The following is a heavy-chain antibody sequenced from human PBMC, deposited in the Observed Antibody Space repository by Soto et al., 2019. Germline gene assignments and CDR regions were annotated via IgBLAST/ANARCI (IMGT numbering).Heavy chain of an antibody. CDR3: ARHRGYGDYFRRRSGFDY. Sequence: SETLSLTCTVSGGSISSSSYYWGWIRQPPGKGLEWIGSIYYSGSTYYNPSLKSRVTISVDTSKNQFSLKLSSVTAADTAVYYCARHRGYGDYFRRRSGFDYWGQGTLVTVSS. CDR1: GGSISSSSYY. J-gene: IGHJ4*02. V-gene: IGHV4-39*01. D-gene: IGHD4-17*01. CDR2: IYYSGST.